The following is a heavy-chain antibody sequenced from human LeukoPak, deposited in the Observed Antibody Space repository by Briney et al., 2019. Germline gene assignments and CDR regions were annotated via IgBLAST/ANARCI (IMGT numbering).Heavy chain of an antibody. CDR1: GGSISSDDYY. CDR2: IYYSGST. Sequence: PSETLSLTCTVSGGSISSDDYYWNWIRQPPGRGLEWIGYIYYSGSTYYNASLESRLSISVDTSKNQFSLKLSSVTAADTAVYYCASPRAVRGGGWYFDLWGRGTLVTVSS. V-gene: IGHV4-30-4*01. D-gene: IGHD3-10*01. CDR3: ASPRAVRGGGWYFDL. J-gene: IGHJ2*01.